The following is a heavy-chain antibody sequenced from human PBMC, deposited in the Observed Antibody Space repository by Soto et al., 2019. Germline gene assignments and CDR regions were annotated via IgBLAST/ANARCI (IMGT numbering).Heavy chain of an antibody. CDR1: GGSISSGDYY. D-gene: IGHD3-9*01. V-gene: IGHV4-30-4*01. J-gene: IGHJ4*02. CDR2: IYYSGYT. CDR3: ARGGNGYHILTGFSSHY. Sequence: QVQLQESGPGLLKPSQTLSLTCTVSGGSISSGDYYWTWNRQPPGKGLEWIGYIYYSGYTYYNPSLKSRITISVDTSKNQFSLKLTSVTAADTAVYFCARGGNGYHILTGFSSHYWGQGTLVTVSS.